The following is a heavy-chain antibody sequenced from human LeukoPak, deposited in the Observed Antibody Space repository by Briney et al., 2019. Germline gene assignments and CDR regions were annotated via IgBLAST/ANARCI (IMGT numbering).Heavy chain of an antibody. J-gene: IGHJ6*02. CDR2: INPNSGGT. Sequence: GASVKVSCKASGYTFTGYYMHWVRQAPGQGLEWMGWINPNSGGTNYAQKFQGRVTMTRDTSISTAYMELSRLGSDDTAVYYCARDREYSSIHYGMDVWGQGTTVTVSS. CDR3: ARDREYSSIHYGMDV. D-gene: IGHD6-6*01. V-gene: IGHV1-2*02. CDR1: GYTFTGYY.